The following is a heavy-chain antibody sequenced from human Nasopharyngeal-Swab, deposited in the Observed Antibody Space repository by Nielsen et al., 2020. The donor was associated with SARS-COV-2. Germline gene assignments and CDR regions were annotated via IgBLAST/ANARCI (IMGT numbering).Heavy chain of an antibody. V-gene: IGHV4-34*01. CDR3: ARGLGQYYYDSSGYYFFDY. Sequence: SETLSLTCAVYGGSFSGYYWSWIRQPPGKGLEWIGEINHSGSTNYNPSLKSRVTISVDTSKNHLALKLSSVTAADTAVYYCARGLGQYYYDSSGYYFFDYWGQGTLVTVSS. CDR1: GGSFSGYY. D-gene: IGHD3-22*01. J-gene: IGHJ4*02. CDR2: INHSGST.